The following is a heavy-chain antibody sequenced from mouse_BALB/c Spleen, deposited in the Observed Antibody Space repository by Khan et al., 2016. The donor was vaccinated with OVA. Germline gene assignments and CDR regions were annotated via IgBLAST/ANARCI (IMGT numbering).Heavy chain of an antibody. Sequence: EVELVESGGGLVQPGRSQKLSCAASGFTFNSYGMHWVRQAPEKGLEWVAYISGDSNTIYYADTVKGRFTISRDHPKNTLFLQMTSLMSEDTAMYYCATSYFYGYYFDYWGPGTTLTVS. CDR2: ISGDSNTI. V-gene: IGHV5-17*02. CDR3: ATSYFYGYYFDY. J-gene: IGHJ2*01. D-gene: IGHD1-1*01. CDR1: GFTFNSYG.